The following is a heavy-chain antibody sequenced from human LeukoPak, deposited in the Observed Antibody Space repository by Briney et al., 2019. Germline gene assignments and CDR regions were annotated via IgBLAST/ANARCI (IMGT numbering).Heavy chain of an antibody. CDR2: IKQDGSEK. V-gene: IGHV3-7*01. Sequence: GGSLRLSCAASGFTFSSYWMSWVRQAPGKGLEWVANIKQDGSEKYYVDSVKGRFTISRDNAKNSLYLQMNSLRAEDTAVYYCARGSGSSWRDDAFDIWGQGTMVTVSS. CDR1: GFTFSSYW. J-gene: IGHJ3*02. CDR3: ARGSGSSWRDDAFDI. D-gene: IGHD1-26*01.